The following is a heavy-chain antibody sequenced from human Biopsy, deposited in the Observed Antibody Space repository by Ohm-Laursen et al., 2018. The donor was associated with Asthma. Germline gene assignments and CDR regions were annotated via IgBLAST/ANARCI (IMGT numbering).Heavy chain of an antibody. D-gene: IGHD1-26*01. CDR2: LNPVNGNT. J-gene: IGHJ5*02. Sequence: VKVSCKASGYTFTSNAIHWMRQAPGQSLEWMAWLNPVNGNTKYSQQFQGRVTITRDTSASTACMELSSLTSEDTAVFYCAREVGATRYDPWGQGTLVTVSS. CDR3: AREVGATRYDP. CDR1: GYTFTSNA. V-gene: IGHV1-3*01.